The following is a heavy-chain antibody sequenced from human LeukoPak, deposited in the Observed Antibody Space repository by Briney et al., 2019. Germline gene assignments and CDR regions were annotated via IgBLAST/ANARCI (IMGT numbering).Heavy chain of an antibody. CDR3: ARDVGATPGYFDY. J-gene: IGHJ4*02. CDR2: IYYSGNT. CDR1: GGSISSYY. Sequence: SETLSLTCTVSGGSISSYYWNWIRQPPGKGLEWIAYIYYSGNTNYDPSLKSRVTISVDTSKNQFSLKLSSATAADTAVYYCARDVGATPGYFDYWGQGTLVTVSS. D-gene: IGHD1-26*01. V-gene: IGHV4-59*01.